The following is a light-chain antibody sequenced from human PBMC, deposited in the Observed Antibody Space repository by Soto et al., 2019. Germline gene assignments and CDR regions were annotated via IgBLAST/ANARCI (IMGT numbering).Light chain of an antibody. CDR3: QQHSDWIT. V-gene: IGKV3-15*01. CDR2: SAS. J-gene: IGKJ5*01. CDR1: QSVSSN. Sequence: EIVMTQSPATLSVSPGERATLSCRASQSVSSNLAWYQQKPGQAPRLLIYSASTRASGIPARFSGSGSGTEFALTISSLLSEDFAVYYCQQHSDWITFGQGTRLEIK.